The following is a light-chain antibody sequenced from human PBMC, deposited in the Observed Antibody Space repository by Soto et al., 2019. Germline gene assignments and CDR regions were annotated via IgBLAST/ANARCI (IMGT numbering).Light chain of an antibody. V-gene: IGKV3-20*01. CDR1: ESLNSNY. CDR2: RAS. J-gene: IGKJ2*01. Sequence: EIVLTQSPGTLSLSPGERVTLSCRASESLNSNYLAWYQQKPGQAPRLLIYRASLRATGIPDKFSASGSGTYFTLTISRLEPEDFAVYFCHQYVISPLTFGQGTKLEIK. CDR3: HQYVISPLT.